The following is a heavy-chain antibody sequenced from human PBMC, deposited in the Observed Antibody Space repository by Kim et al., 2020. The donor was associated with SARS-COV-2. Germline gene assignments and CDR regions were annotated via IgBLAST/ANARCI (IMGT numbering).Heavy chain of an antibody. D-gene: IGHD3-16*01. J-gene: IGHJ6*02. V-gene: IGHV4-34*01. CDR1: GGSFSGYY. Sequence: SETLSLTCAVYGGSFSGYYWSWIRQPPGKGLEWIGEINHSGSTNYNPSLKSRVTISVDTSKNQFSLKLSSVTAADTAVYYCARTLRGVPTPYYYYDMDVWGQGTAVTVSS. CDR2: INHSGST. CDR3: ARTLRGVPTPYYYYDMDV.